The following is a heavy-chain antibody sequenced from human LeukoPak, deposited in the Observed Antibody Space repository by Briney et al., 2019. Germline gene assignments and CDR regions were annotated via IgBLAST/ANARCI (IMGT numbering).Heavy chain of an antibody. Sequence: PGGSLRLSCAASGFTFSSYSMNWVRQAPGKGLEWVSSISSSSSYIYYADSVKGRFTISRDNAKNSLYLQMNSLRAEDTAVYYCARGPSTANHDFWSFNWFDPWGQGTLVTVSS. CDR3: ARGPSTANHDFWSFNWFDP. D-gene: IGHD3-3*01. CDR1: GFTFSSYS. CDR2: ISSSSSYI. V-gene: IGHV3-21*01. J-gene: IGHJ5*02.